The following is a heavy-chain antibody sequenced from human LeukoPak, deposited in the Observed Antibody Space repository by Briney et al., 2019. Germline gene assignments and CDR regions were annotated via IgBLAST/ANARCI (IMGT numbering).Heavy chain of an antibody. Sequence: GGSLRLSCAASGFTFSSYSMNWVRQAPGKGLEWVSYISSSSSTIYYADSVKGRFTISRDNAKNSLYLQMNSLRDEDTAVYYCARESGFRYCSGGSCPFDYWGQGTLVTVSS. CDR2: ISSSSSTI. CDR3: ARESGFRYCSGGSCPFDY. D-gene: IGHD2-15*01. CDR1: GFTFSSYS. V-gene: IGHV3-48*02. J-gene: IGHJ4*02.